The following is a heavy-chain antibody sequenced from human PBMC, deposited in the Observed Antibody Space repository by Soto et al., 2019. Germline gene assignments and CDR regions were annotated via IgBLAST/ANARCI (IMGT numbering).Heavy chain of an antibody. CDR2: IHYSGST. CDR1: GGSISSSSYY. V-gene: IGHV4-39*01. Sequence: QLQLQESGPGLVKPSETLSLTCTVSGGSISSSSYYWGWIRQPPGKGLEWIGSIHYSGSTYYNPSLKSRVTIPVDTSKNQFSLKLSSVTAADTAVYYCAAISLIAAAGNDYWGQGTLVTVSS. J-gene: IGHJ4*02. D-gene: IGHD6-13*01. CDR3: AAISLIAAAGNDY.